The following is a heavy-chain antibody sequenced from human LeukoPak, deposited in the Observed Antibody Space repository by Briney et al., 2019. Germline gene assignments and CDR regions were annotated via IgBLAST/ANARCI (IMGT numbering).Heavy chain of an antibody. V-gene: IGHV1-18*01. CDR3: AIAMAGTGEVGYY. D-gene: IGHD6-19*01. J-gene: IGHJ4*02. CDR1: SYTFTSYR. Sequence: ASVKLSCKSSSYTFTSYRLSWVRQAPGQRLEWLGWVGAYNGHTKYAQKLHGRVTMTTDTSTRQTYIELRSPRAHCTAVDHGAIAMAGTGEVGYYWGQGTLVTVSS. CDR2: VGAYNGHT.